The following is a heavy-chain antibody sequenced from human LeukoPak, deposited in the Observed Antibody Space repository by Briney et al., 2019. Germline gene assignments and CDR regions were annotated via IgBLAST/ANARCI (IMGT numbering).Heavy chain of an antibody. Sequence: PGGSLRLSCRASGITFSNYATSGVRQAPGKGLKWVSGISGNGESTYYADSVKGRFTISRDNSKNTLYLQMNSLRAEDTAVYYCARGRGAYYYYMDVWGKGTTVTVCS. CDR2: ISGNGEST. CDR1: GITFSNYA. V-gene: IGHV3-23*01. J-gene: IGHJ6*03. D-gene: IGHD3-10*01. CDR3: ARGRGAYYYYMDV.